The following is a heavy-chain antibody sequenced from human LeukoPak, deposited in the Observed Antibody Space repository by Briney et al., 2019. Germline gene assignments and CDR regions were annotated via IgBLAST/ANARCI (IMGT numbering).Heavy chain of an antibody. CDR3: ATADYSGSYYPLPRYYGMDV. CDR1: GYTLTELS. D-gene: IGHD1-26*01. J-gene: IGHJ6*02. Sequence: ASVKVSCKVSGYTLTELSMHWVRQAPGKGLEWTGGFDPEDGETIYAQKFQGRVTMTEDTSTDTAYMELSSLRSEDTAVYYCATADYSGSYYPLPRYYGMDVWGQGTTVTVSS. CDR2: FDPEDGET. V-gene: IGHV1-24*01.